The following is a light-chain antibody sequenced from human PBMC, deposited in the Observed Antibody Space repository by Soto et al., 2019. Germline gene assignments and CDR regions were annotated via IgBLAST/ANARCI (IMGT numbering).Light chain of an antibody. J-gene: IGKJ5*01. CDR1: QDISNY. V-gene: IGKV1-33*01. CDR2: DAS. CDR3: HPSYLRPP. Sequence: DIEMTQSPSSLSASLGDRVTITFQASQDISNYLNWYQQKPGKAPKLLIYDASNLETGVPSRFSGSGSGTDFTFTISRLQPDDIPTYYSHPSYLRPPSAQVTRPAIK.